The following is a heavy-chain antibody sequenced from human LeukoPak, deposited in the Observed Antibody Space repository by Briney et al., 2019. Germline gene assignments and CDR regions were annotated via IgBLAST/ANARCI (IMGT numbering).Heavy chain of an antibody. CDR2: IRYDGSNK. J-gene: IGHJ3*02. D-gene: IGHD2-21*01. Sequence: PGGSLRLSCAASGFTFSSYGMHWVRQAPGEGLEWVAFIRYDGSNKYYADSVKGRFTISRDNAKNSLYLQMNSLRAEDTAVYYCARDLIRDSYSPRLAFDIWGQGTMVTVSS. CDR3: ARDLIRDSYSPRLAFDI. V-gene: IGHV3-30*02. CDR1: GFTFSSYG.